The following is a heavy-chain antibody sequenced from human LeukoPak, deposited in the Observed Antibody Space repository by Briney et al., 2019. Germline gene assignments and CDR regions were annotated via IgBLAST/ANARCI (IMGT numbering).Heavy chain of an antibody. CDR2: INSDGSST. Sequence: GGSLRLSCAASGFTFSSYWMHWVRQAPGKGLVWVSRINSDGSSTSYADSVKGRFTISRDNAKNTLYLQMNSLRAEDTAVYYCARGDREWELAARFDYWGQGTLVTVSS. CDR1: GFTFSSYW. J-gene: IGHJ4*02. V-gene: IGHV3-74*01. CDR3: ARGDREWELAARFDY. D-gene: IGHD1-26*01.